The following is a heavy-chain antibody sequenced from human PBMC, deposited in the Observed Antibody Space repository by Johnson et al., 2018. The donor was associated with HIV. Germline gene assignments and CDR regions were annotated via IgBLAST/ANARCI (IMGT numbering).Heavy chain of an antibody. J-gene: IGHJ3*02. CDR3: AREGRGAPHDACDI. Sequence: QMLLVESGGGVVQPGRSLRLSCAASGFTFSSYAMHWVRQAPGKGLEWVAVISYDGSNKYYADSVKGRFTISRDNSKNTLYLQMNSLRAEDTAVYYCAREGRGAPHDACDIWGQGTMVTVPS. CDR1: GFTFSSYA. D-gene: IGHD2-15*01. CDR2: ISYDGSNK. V-gene: IGHV3-30-3*01.